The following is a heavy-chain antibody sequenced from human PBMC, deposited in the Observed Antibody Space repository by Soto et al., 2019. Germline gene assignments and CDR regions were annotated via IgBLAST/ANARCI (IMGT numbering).Heavy chain of an antibody. CDR3: ARDRRAMVRGVSAVFDP. CDR1: GYTFTTYG. CDR2: ISGYNGNT. V-gene: IGHV1-18*01. D-gene: IGHD3-10*01. J-gene: IGHJ5*02. Sequence: QVQLVQSGAEVKKPGASVKVSCKASGYTFTTYGISWLRQAPGQGLEWMGWISGYNGNTNYAQKFQGRVTMTTDTSTSTAYMELTSLRSDDTAVYYCARDRRAMVRGVSAVFDPWGQGTLVTGSS.